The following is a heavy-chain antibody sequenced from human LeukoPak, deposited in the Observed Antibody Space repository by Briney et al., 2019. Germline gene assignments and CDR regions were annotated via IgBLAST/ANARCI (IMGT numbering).Heavy chain of an antibody. CDR1: GGSIGYYY. D-gene: IGHD2-21*02. J-gene: IGHJ2*01. CDR2: IYYSGST. CDR3: ARDGPRVGLDCDGDCYYWYFDI. V-gene: IGHV4-59*01. Sequence: PSETLSLTCTVSGGSIGYYYWSWTRQPPGKGLEWIGYIYYSGSTNYNPSLKSRVTISVDTSKNQFSLKLNSVTAADTAVYNCARDGPRVGLDCDGDCYYWYFDIWGRGTLVTVSS.